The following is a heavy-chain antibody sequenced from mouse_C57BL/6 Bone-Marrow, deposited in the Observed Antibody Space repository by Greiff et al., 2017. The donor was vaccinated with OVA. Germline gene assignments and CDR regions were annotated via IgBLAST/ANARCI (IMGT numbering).Heavy chain of an antibody. Sequence: QVQLQQPGAELVRPGSSVKLSCKASGYTFTSYWMDWVKQRPGQGLEWIGNIYPSDSETHYNQKFKDKATLTVDKSSSTAYMQLSSLTSEDSAVYYCAAGPLTAYYFDYWGQGTTLTVSS. J-gene: IGHJ2*01. V-gene: IGHV1-61*01. D-gene: IGHD1-2*01. CDR3: AAGPLTAYYFDY. CDR2: IYPSDSET. CDR1: GYTFTSYW.